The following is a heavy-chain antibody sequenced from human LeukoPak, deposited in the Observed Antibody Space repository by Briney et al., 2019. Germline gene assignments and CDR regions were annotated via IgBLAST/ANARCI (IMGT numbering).Heavy chain of an antibody. CDR3: ARGTIAAAGTPYYYYGMDV. CDR1: GYTFTSYG. V-gene: IGHV1-18*01. CDR2: ISAYNGNT. Sequence: ASVKVSCKASGYTFTSYGISWVRQTPGQGLEWMGWISAYNGNTNYAQKLQGRVTMTTDISTSTAYMELRSLRSDDTAVYYCARGTIAAAGTPYYYYGMDVWGQGTTVTVSS. D-gene: IGHD6-13*01. J-gene: IGHJ6*02.